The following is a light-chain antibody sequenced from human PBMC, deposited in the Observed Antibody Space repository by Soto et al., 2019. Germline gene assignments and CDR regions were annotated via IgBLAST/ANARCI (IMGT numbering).Light chain of an antibody. V-gene: IGLV7-43*01. CDR1: TGAVTSNYY. J-gene: IGLJ2*01. CDR3: LLYYGGVHV. Sequence: QTVVTQEPSVTVSPGGTVTLTCASSTGAVTSNYYPSWFQQKPGQAPRALFYSISNKHSWTPARFSGSLLGGKAALTLSDVQPADEADYYCLLYYGGVHVFGGGTKLTVL. CDR2: SIS.